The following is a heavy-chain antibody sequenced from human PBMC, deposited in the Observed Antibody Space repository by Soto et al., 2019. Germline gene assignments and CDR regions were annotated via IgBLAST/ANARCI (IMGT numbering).Heavy chain of an antibody. Sequence: SEALSLTCTVSGGSISRSGHYWGLVRQPPGKGLEWIGTIHYSGDAYYNPSLKSRVSISVDTSKSQFSLKLNSVTAADTALYYCSRHYCSGGSCYYYGMDVWGQGTTVTVSS. J-gene: IGHJ6*02. CDR3: SRHYCSGGSCYYYGMDV. D-gene: IGHD2-15*01. V-gene: IGHV4-39*01. CDR2: IHYSGDA. CDR1: GGSISRSGHY.